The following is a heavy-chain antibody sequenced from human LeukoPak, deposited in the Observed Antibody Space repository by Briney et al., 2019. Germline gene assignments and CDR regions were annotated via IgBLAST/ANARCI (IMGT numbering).Heavy chain of an antibody. V-gene: IGHV3-30*02. CDR1: GFTFSSYG. CDR3: AKDRIIVIPGPYSWLDS. J-gene: IGHJ5*01. D-gene: IGHD1-26*01. CDR2: IRYDGSNK. Sequence: GGSLRLSCAASGFTFSSYGMHWVRQAPGKGLEWVAFIRYDGSNKYYADSVKGRFTISRDNSNNTLYLQMNSLRAEDTALYFCAKDRIIVIPGPYSWLDSWGQGALVTVSS.